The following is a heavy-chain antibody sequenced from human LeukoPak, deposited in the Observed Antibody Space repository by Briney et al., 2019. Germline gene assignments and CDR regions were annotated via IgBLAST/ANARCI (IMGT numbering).Heavy chain of an antibody. CDR2: INPNSGGT. CDR3: ASELGTTVTTNPDDAFDI. CDR1: GGTFSSYA. J-gene: IGHJ3*02. D-gene: IGHD4-17*01. Sequence: ASVKVSCKASGGTFSSYAISWVRQAPGQGLEWMGWINPNSGGTNYAQKFQGRVTMTRDTSISTAYMELSRLRSDDTAVYYCASELGTTVTTNPDDAFDIWGQGTLVTVSS. V-gene: IGHV1-2*02.